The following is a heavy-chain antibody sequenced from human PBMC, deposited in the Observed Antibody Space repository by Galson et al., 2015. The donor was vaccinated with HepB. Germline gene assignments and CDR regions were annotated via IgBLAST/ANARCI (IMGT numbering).Heavy chain of an antibody. CDR2: IYHSGST. D-gene: IGHD3-22*01. V-gene: IGHV4-4*02. CDR3: ARDRDYYDSSGYIGTFDY. J-gene: IGHJ4*02. Sequence: ETLSLTCAVSGGSISSSNWWSWVRQPPGKGLEWIGEIYHSGSTNYNPSLKSRVTISVDKSKNQLSLKLSSVTAADTAVYYCARDRDYYDSSGYIGTFDYWGQGTLVTVSS. CDR1: GGSISSSNW.